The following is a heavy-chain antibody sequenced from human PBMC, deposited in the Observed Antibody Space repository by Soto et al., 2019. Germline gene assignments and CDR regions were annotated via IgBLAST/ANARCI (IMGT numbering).Heavy chain of an antibody. D-gene: IGHD2-2*01. CDR1: GFSFSRYV. CDR3: AKGLYRSTWYLDY. CDR2: LYSGGTT. Sequence: GSLRLSCVASGFSFSRYVRAWVRQAPGKGLEWVSVLYSGGTTYYADSVKGRFTISRDNSKNTLYLQMNNLRADDTAVYYCAKGLYRSTWYLDYWGQGALVTVSS. J-gene: IGHJ4*02. V-gene: IGHV3-53*01.